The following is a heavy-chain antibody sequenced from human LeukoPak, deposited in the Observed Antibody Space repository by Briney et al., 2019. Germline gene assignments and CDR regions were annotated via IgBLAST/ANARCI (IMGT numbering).Heavy chain of an antibody. CDR1: GFTFSSYA. CDR2: ISSNGGST. D-gene: IGHD6-6*01. J-gene: IGHJ5*02. CDR3: ARYEYSSPGGET. V-gene: IGHV3-64D*06. Sequence: GGSLRLSCSASGFTFSSYAMHWVRQAPGKGLEYVSAISSNGGSTYYADSVKGRFTISRDNSKNTLYLQMSSLRAEDTAVYYCARYEYSSPGGETWGQGTLVTVSS.